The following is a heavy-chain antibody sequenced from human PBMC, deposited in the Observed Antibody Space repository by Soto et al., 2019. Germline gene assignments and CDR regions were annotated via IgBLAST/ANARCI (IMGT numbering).Heavy chain of an antibody. CDR1: GYTFTGYY. Sequence: ASVKVSCKASGYTFTGYYMHWVRQAPGQGLEWMGWINPNSGGTNYAQKFQGWVTMTRDTSISTAYMELSRLRSDDTAVYYCARVGGEYDSSGYYPEYFQHWGQGTLVTVSS. J-gene: IGHJ1*01. V-gene: IGHV1-2*04. CDR3: ARVGGEYDSSGYYPEYFQH. CDR2: INPNSGGT. D-gene: IGHD3-22*01.